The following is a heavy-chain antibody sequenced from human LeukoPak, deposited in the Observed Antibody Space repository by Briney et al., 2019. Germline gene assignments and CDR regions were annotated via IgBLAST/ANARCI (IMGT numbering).Heavy chain of an antibody. D-gene: IGHD2-15*01. CDR2: ISGSGGST. Sequence: GGSLRLSCAASGFTFSSYAMSWVRQAPGKGLEWVSAISGSGGSTYYADSVKGRFTISRDNSKNTLYLQMNSLRAEDTAVYYCAKDRCSGVSCYLFHYWGQGTLVTVSS. CDR3: AKDRCSGVSCYLFHY. V-gene: IGHV3-23*01. J-gene: IGHJ4*02. CDR1: GFTFSSYA.